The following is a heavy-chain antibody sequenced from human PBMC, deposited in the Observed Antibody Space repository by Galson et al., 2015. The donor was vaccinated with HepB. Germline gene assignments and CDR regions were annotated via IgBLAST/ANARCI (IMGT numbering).Heavy chain of an antibody. Sequence: SLRLSCAVSGFTFSSYGMHWVRQAPGKGLEWAAVISYDGSNKYYADSVKGRFTISRDNSKNTLYLQMNSLRAEDTAVYYCAWGDYDILSWGQGTTVTVSS. CDR1: GFTFSSYG. CDR2: ISYDGSNK. D-gene: IGHD3-9*01. J-gene: IGHJ6*02. V-gene: IGHV3-30*03. CDR3: AWGDYDILS.